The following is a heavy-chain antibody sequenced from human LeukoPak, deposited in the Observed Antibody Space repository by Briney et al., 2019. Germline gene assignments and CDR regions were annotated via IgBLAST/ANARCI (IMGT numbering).Heavy chain of an antibody. CDR3: ARGEPGELLYDY. Sequence: SETLSLTCTVSGGSISSGGYYWSWIRQPPGKGLEWIGYIYYSGSTNYNPSLKSRVTISVDTSKNQFSLKLSSVTAADTAVYYCARGEPGELLYDYWGQGTLVTVSS. D-gene: IGHD3-10*01. V-gene: IGHV4-61*08. J-gene: IGHJ4*02. CDR1: GGSISSGGYY. CDR2: IYYSGST.